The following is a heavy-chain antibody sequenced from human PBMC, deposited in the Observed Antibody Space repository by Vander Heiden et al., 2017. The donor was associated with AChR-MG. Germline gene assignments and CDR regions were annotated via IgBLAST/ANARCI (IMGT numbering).Heavy chain of an antibody. D-gene: IGHD3-3*01. CDR2: IGGSGGST. J-gene: IGHJ5*02. V-gene: IGHV3-23*01. CDR1: GFTFSSHA. Sequence: EVQLLESGGGLVQPGGSLRLSCAASGFTFSSHAMSGVRQAPGKGLEWVSAIGGSGGSTYYADSGKGRFTISRDNSKNTLYLQMNSLRAEDTAVYYCAKVIGHYDFWSGYYIGWFDPWGQGTLVTVSS. CDR3: AKVIGHYDFWSGYYIGWFDP.